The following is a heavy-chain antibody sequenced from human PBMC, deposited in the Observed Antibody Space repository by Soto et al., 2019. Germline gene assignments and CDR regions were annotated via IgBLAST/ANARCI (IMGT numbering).Heavy chain of an antibody. Sequence: PSETLSLTCAVSSGSISSSNWWSWVRQPPGKGLEWIGEIYHSGSTNYNPSLKSRVTISVDKSKNQFSLKLSSVTAADTAVYYCARGGVTIFGVVGELDYWGQGTLVTVSS. CDR1: SGSISSSNW. CDR3: ARGGVTIFGVVGELDY. CDR2: IYHSGST. D-gene: IGHD3-3*01. J-gene: IGHJ4*02. V-gene: IGHV4-4*02.